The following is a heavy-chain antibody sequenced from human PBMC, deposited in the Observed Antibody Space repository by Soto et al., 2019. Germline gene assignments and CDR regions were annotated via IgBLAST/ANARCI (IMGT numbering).Heavy chain of an antibody. Sequence: PGGSLRLSCAASGFTFSSYWMHWVRQAPGKGLVWVSRINSDGSSTSYADSVKGRFTISRDNAKNTLYLQMNSLRAEDTAVYYCARDPQRMSSGWPYYFDYWGQGTLVTVSS. CDR3: ARDPQRMSSGWPYYFDY. D-gene: IGHD6-19*01. V-gene: IGHV3-74*01. J-gene: IGHJ4*02. CDR2: INSDGSST. CDR1: GFTFSSYW.